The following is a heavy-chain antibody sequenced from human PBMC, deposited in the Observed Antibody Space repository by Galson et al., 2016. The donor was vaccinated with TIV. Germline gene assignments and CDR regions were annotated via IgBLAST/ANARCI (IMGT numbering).Heavy chain of an antibody. CDR1: GFTFSTYA. CDR3: AKLAVPGGSNMVFDS. J-gene: IGHJ4*02. Sequence: SLRLSCATSGFTFSTYAMSWIRQAPGKGLEWVSSIIGSTGTIYYADSVKGRFTISRDISVNTLYLQMNSLWVEDSAMYYCAKLAVPGGSNMVFDSWGQGTLVTVSS. D-gene: IGHD6-19*01. V-gene: IGHV3-23*01. CDR2: IIGSTGTI.